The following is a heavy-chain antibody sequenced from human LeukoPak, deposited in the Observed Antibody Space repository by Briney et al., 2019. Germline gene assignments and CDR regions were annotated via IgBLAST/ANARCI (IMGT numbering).Heavy chain of an antibody. J-gene: IGHJ3*02. CDR2: IYSGGST. CDR3: ARVGSSGFRDAFDI. CDR1: GFIVSSNY. D-gene: IGHD6-19*01. V-gene: IGHV3-66*01. Sequence: GGSLRLSCAASGFIVSSNYMSWVRQAPGKGLEWVSVIYSGGSTYYADSVKGRFTISRDNSKNTLYLQMNSLRAEDTAVYYCARVGSSGFRDAFDIWGQGTMVTVSP.